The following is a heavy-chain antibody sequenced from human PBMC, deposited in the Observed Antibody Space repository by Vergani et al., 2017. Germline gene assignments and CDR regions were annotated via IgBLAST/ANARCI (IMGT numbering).Heavy chain of an antibody. V-gene: IGHV3-33*01. CDR2: IWYDGSNK. D-gene: IGHD6-13*01. CDR3: ASTLASSFDY. CDR1: GFTLSSYG. J-gene: IGHJ4*02. Sequence: QVQLVESGGGVVQPGRSLRLSCAASGFTLSSYGMHWVRQAPGRGLEWVAVIWYDGSNKYYADSVKGRVTISRDNSKNTLYLQMYSLRAEDTAVYYCASTLASSFDYWGQGTLVTVSS.